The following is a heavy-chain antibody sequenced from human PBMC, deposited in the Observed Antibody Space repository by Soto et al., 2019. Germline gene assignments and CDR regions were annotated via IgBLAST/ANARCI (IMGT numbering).Heavy chain of an antibody. D-gene: IGHD3-22*01. J-gene: IGHJ4*02. CDR3: ARVGYYYDSSGHYLRLAY. CDR2: MNPNSGNT. CDR1: GYTFTSYD. Sequence: GASVKVSCKASGYTFTSYDINWVRQATGQGLEWMGWMNPNSGNTGYAQKFQGRVTMTRNTSISTAYMELSSLRSEDTAVYYCARVGYYYDSSGHYLRLAYWGQGTLDTVSS. V-gene: IGHV1-8*01.